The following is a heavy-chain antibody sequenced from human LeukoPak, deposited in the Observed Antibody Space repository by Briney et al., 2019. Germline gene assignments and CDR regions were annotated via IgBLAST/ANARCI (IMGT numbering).Heavy chain of an antibody. J-gene: IGHJ4*02. CDR1: GFTVSGNY. V-gene: IGHV3-66*01. CDR2: IHRGGNT. D-gene: IGHD3-10*01. Sequence: EGSLRLSCAASGFTVSGNYMSWVRQAPGKGLEWLSVIHRGGNTYYAGSVKGRFTISRDSSKNTVFLQMDSLRAEDTAVYYCARDPGYGLGVDYGDYWGQGTLVTVSS. CDR3: ARDPGYGLGVDYGDY.